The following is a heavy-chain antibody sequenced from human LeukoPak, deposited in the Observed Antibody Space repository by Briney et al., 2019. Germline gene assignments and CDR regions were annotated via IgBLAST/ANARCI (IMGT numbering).Heavy chain of an antibody. J-gene: IGHJ5*02. CDR3: ARDWGRESLYYNWFDP. D-gene: IGHD3-10*01. CDR2: VYTSGKT. CDR1: GAPISSYS. V-gene: IGHV4-4*07. Sequence: SETLSLTCSVSGAPISSYSWNWIRQPAGKGPEWIGRVYTSGKTIYNPSLKSRVTISVDKSKNQLSLNLRSVTAADTAMYYCARDWGRESLYYNWFDPWGQGTLVTVSS.